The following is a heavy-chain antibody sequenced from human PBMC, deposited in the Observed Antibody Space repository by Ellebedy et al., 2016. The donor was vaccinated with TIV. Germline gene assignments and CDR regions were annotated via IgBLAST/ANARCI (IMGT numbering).Heavy chain of an antibody. CDR2: IVCSGS. CDR3: AKDRTSGDGYWVFDN. J-gene: IGHJ4*02. CDR1: GFSFSSYA. V-gene: IGHV3-23*01. D-gene: IGHD5-18*01. Sequence: GESLKISCAASGFSFSSYAMSWVRQAPGKGLEWVSGIVCSGSQKYADSGKGRFTISRDNSKRTVDLLMNGLRTEDTAIYFCAKDRTSGDGYWVFDNWGQGTLVSVSS.